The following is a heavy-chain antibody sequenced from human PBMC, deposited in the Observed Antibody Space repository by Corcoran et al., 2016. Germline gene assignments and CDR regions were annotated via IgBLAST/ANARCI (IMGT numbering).Heavy chain of an antibody. CDR1: GGSISSYY. D-gene: IGHD3-10*01. J-gene: IGHJ5*02. V-gene: IGHV4-59*01. CDR2: IYYSGST. Sequence: QVQLQESGPGLVKPSETLSLTCTVSGGSISSYYWSWIRQPPGKGLEWIGYIYYSGSTNYNPSLKSRVTISVDTSKNQFSLKLSSVTAAATAVYYCARGGGSGSYVGWFDPWGQGTLVTVSS. CDR3: ARGGGSGSYVGWFDP.